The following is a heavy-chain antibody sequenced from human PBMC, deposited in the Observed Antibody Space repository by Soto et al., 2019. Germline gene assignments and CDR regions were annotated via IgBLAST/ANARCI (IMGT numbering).Heavy chain of an antibody. D-gene: IGHD6-19*01. V-gene: IGHV3-53*01. CDR1: GFTVSSNY. Sequence: PGGSLRLSCAASGFTVSSNYMSWVRQAPGKGLEWVSVIYSGGSTYYADSVKGRFTISRDNSKNTLYLQMNSLRAEDTAVYYCAREQWLVPEDYYYYYGMDVWGQGTTVTVSS. CDR2: IYSGGST. J-gene: IGHJ6*02. CDR3: AREQWLVPEDYYYYYGMDV.